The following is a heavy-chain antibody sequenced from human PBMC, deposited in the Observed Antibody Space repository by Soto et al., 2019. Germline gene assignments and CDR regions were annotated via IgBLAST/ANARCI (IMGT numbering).Heavy chain of an antibody. V-gene: IGHV1-69*01. CDR2: LIPVFGSP. J-gene: IGHJ6*02. CDR1: GGTFSKDA. Sequence: QVQLVQSGAEVKKPGSSVTVSCKTSGGTFSKDAINWVRQAPGQGLEWMGLLIPVFGSPIYAQKFQGRIRITADESTSTAFIDLSSLRSGDTAVYYCTRVLGYTFEPGKTRYYAMDVWGQGTTVSVSS. D-gene: IGHD5-18*01. CDR3: TRVLGYTFEPGKTRYYAMDV.